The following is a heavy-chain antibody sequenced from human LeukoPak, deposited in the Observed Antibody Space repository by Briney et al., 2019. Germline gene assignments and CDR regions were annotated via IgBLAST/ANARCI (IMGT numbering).Heavy chain of an antibody. J-gene: IGHJ5*02. D-gene: IGHD6-6*01. CDR2: IIPIFGTA. CDR1: GGTFSSYA. CDR3: ARGPIAARPDNWFDP. V-gene: IGHV1-69*05. Sequence: SVKVSFKASGGTFSSYAISWVRQAPGQGLEWMGRIIPIFGTANYAQKFQGRVTITTDESTSTAYMELSSLRSEDTAVYYCARGPIAARPDNWFDPWGQGTLVTVSS.